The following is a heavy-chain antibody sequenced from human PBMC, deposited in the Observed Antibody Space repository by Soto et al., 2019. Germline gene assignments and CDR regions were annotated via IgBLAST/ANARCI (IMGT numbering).Heavy chain of an antibody. V-gene: IGHV1-69*06. CDR1: GGTFSGYA. Sequence: SSVKVSCKASGGTFSGYAISWLRQAPGQGLEFMGGIIPIFGTANYAQKFQGRVTITADKSTSTAYMELSSLRGEDTAVYYCARDVGPITIFGEALSGYFDFWGQGTLVTVSS. D-gene: IGHD3-3*01. CDR3: ARDVGPITIFGEALSGYFDF. CDR2: IIPIFGTA. J-gene: IGHJ4*02.